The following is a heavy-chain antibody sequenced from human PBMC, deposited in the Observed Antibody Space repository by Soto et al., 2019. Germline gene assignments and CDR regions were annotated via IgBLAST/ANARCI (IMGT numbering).Heavy chain of an antibody. CDR1: GYTFTSYG. CDR2: ISAYNGNT. CDR3: ASLFRFLEWYWFDP. J-gene: IGHJ5*02. Sequence: ASVKVSCKASGYTFTSYGISWVRLAPGQGLEWMGWISAYNGNTNYAQKLQGRVTMTTDTSTSTAYMELRSLRSDVTAVYYCASLFRFLEWYWFDPWGQGTLVTVSS. V-gene: IGHV1-18*04. D-gene: IGHD3-3*01.